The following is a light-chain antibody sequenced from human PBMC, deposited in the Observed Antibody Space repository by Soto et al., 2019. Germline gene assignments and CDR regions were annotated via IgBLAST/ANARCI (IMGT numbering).Light chain of an antibody. CDR2: AAS. J-gene: IGKJ1*01. V-gene: IGKV1-9*01. CDR3: QQLNSYPPT. CDR1: QGISSY. Sequence: DIQLPQSPSFLCASVGDRVTIPCRASQGISSYLAWYQQKPGKAPKLLIYAASTLQSGVPSRFSGSGSGTEFTLTISSLQPEDFATYYCQQLNSYPPTFGQGTKVDIK.